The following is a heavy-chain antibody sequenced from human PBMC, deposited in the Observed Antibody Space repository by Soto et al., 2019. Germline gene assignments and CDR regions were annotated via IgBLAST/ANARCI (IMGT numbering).Heavy chain of an antibody. J-gene: IGHJ6*02. D-gene: IGHD2-15*01. Sequence: ASVKVSCKASGYTFTSYYMHWVRQAPGQGLEWMGIINPSGGSTSYAQKFQGRVTMTTDTSTSTAYMELSSLRSDDTAVYYCAREGYCSGGSCPSGYYYYVMDVWGQGTRVTVSS. CDR2: INPSGGST. CDR1: GYTFTSYY. V-gene: IGHV1-46*01. CDR3: AREGYCSGGSCPSGYYYYVMDV.